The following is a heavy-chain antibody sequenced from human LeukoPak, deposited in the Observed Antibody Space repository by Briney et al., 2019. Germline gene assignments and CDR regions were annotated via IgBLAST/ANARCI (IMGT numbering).Heavy chain of an antibody. CDR2: VYHSGST. D-gene: IGHD3-10*01. Sequence: PSETLSLTCSVSGDDISSSNWWSWVRPPPQKGLEWIGEVYHSGSTNYNPSLKSRIYMSVDKSQNRFSLRLTSVTAADTAVYFCARVSGSGLYFKSFDPWGQGTLVIVSS. CDR1: GDDISSSNW. CDR3: ARVSGSGLYFKSFDP. J-gene: IGHJ5*01. V-gene: IGHV4-4*02.